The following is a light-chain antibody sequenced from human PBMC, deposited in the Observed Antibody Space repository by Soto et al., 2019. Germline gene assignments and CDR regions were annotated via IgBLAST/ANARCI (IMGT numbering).Light chain of an antibody. CDR3: QQSGFLPKT. Sequence: SLCMLYTDTLSLSPGERATLSCRASQSVSSSYLAWYQQKPGQAPRLLIYGASSRATGIPDRFSGSGSGTDFTLTICRLEPEDFAVYYCQQSGFLPKTFGEGTKVDIK. CDR1: QSVSSSY. V-gene: IGKV3-20*01. CDR2: GAS. J-gene: IGKJ1*01.